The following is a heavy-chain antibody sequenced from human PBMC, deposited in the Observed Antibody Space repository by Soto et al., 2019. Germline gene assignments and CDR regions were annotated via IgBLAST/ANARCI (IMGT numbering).Heavy chain of an antibody. J-gene: IGHJ4*02. V-gene: IGHV3-30-3*01. CDR2: ISYDGSNK. CDR1: GFTFSSYA. CDR3: ASLSSWTDFDY. D-gene: IGHD6-13*01. Sequence: VGSLRLSCAASGFTFSSYAMHWVRQAPGKGLEWVAVISYDGSNKYYADSVKGRFTISRDNSKNTLYLQMNSLRAEDTAVYYCASLSSWTDFDYWGQGTLVTVSS.